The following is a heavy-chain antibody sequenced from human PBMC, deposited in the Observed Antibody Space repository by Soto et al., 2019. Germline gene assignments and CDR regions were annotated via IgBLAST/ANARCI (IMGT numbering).Heavy chain of an antibody. V-gene: IGHV1-3*05. J-gene: IGHJ4*02. CDR2: INAGNGNT. CDR3: ARSIVVVTALDY. CDR1: GYTFTSYA. Sequence: QVQLVQPGAEEKKPGASVKVSCKASGYTFTSYAMHWVRQAPGQRLEWMGGINAGNGNTKYSQKFQGRVTITRDTSASTAYMELSSLRSEDTAVYYCARSIVVVTALDYWGPGTLVTVSS. D-gene: IGHD2-21*02.